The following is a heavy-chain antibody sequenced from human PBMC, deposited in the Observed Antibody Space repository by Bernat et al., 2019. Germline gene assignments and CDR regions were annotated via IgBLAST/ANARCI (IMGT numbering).Heavy chain of an antibody. J-gene: IGHJ4*02. CDR1: GYSFTSYW. D-gene: IGHD6-19*01. CDR3: ARQTFSSGWYGGYDY. V-gene: IGHV5-51*01. Sequence: EVQLVQSGAEVKKPGESLKISCKGSGYSFTSYWIGWVRQMPGKGLEWMGIIYPGDSDTRYSPSFQGQVTISADKSISTDYLQWSRLKASDTAMYYCARQTFSSGWYGGYDYWGQGTLVTVSS. CDR2: IYPGDSDT.